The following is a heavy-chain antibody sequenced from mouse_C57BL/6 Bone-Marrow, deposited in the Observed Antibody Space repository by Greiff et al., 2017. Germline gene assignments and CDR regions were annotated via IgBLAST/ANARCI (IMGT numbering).Heavy chain of an antibody. J-gene: IGHJ3*01. Sequence: EVNVVESGGGLVQSGRSLRLSCATSGFTFSDFYMAWVRQAPGKGLEWIAASRNKANDYTTEYSASVKGRFIVSRDTSQSILYLQMNALRAEDTAIYYCARGRCGSRFAYWGQGTLVTVSA. CDR2: SRNKANDYTT. CDR1: GFTFSDFY. V-gene: IGHV7-1*01. D-gene: IGHD1-1*01. CDR3: ARGRCGSRFAY.